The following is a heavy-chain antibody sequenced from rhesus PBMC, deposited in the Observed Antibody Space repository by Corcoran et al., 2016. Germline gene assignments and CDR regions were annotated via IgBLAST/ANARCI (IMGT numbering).Heavy chain of an antibody. J-gene: IGHJ4*01. V-gene: IGHV3S5*01. Sequence: EVQLVESGGGLVQPGGSLRLSCAASGFTFSSYGMSWVRQAPGTGLEWVSYISTGGGSTYYADSVNGRFNISRDNLKNTLSLQMNSLRAEDTAVYYCAKIPSSANYYDSGYYTVDYWGQGVLVTVSS. CDR3: AKIPSSANYYDSGYYTVDY. CDR2: ISTGGGST. D-gene: IGHD3-28*01. CDR1: GFTFSSYG.